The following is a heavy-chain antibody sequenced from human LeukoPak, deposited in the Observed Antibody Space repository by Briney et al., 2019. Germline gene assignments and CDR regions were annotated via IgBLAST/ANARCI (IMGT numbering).Heavy chain of an antibody. V-gene: IGHV3-7*03. CDR3: ARAGLDTGYFDY. CDR2: IKKDGSEK. D-gene: IGHD5-18*01. J-gene: IGHJ4*02. Sequence: PGGSLRLSCAASGXXFXIDWMSCXXQAXGXXXXXXANIKKDGSEKYYVDSATGRFTISRDNAKNSLYLQMNSMRAEDTAVYYCARAGLDTGYFDYWGQGTLVTVSS. CDR1: GXXFXIDW.